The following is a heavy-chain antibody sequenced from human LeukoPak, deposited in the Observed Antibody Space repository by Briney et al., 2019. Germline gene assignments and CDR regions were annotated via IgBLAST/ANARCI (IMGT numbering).Heavy chain of an antibody. CDR2: IGSGSSAI. V-gene: IGHV3-48*04. CDR1: GFTFSSFG. CDR3: ARVTYAVPDY. D-gene: IGHD2/OR15-2a*01. J-gene: IGHJ4*02. Sequence: GGSLRLSCVASGFTFSSFGMNWVRRAPGKGLEWVSYIGSGSSAIHYADSVKGRFTIFRDNAKNSLFLQMNSLRAEDTAVYYCARVTYAVPDYWGQGTLVAVSS.